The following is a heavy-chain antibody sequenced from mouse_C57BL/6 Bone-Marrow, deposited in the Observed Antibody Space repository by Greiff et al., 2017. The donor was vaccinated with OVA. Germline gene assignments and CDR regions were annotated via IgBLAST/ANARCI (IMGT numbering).Heavy chain of an antibody. Sequence: EVKLQQSGPELVKPGASVKISCKASGYTFTDYYMNWVKQSHGKSLEWIGDINPNNGGTSYNQKFKGKATLTVDKSSSTAYMELRSLTSEDSAVYYCARGWLLPYAMDYWGQGTSVTVSS. CDR1: GYTFTDYY. J-gene: IGHJ4*01. CDR3: ARGWLLPYAMDY. D-gene: IGHD2-3*01. CDR2: INPNNGGT. V-gene: IGHV1-26*01.